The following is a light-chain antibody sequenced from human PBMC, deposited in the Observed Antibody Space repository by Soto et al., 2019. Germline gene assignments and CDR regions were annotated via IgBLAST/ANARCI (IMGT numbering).Light chain of an antibody. Sequence: EIVMTQSPATLSVSPGERATLSCRASQSVSSNLAWYQQKPGQAPRLLIYGASTRATGIPARFSGSGSGTEFTLTISSLQSADFAVYYCQQYNNWLLTFGQEPRLEIK. J-gene: IGKJ5*01. CDR1: QSVSSN. CDR3: QQYNNWLLT. V-gene: IGKV3-15*01. CDR2: GAS.